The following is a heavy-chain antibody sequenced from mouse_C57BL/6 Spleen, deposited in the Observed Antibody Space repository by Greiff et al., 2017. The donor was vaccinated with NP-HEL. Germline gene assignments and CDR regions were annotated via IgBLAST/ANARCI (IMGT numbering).Heavy chain of an antibody. D-gene: IGHD3-2*02. CDR3: ARSDSSGYAY. Sequence: QVQLQQPGAELVRPGTSVKLSCKASGYTFTSYWMHWVKQRPGQGLEWIGVIDPSDSYTNYNQKFKGKATLTVDTSSSTAYMQLSSLTSEDSAVYYGARSDSSGYAYWGQGTTLTVSS. CDR2: IDPSDSYT. V-gene: IGHV1-59*01. J-gene: IGHJ2*01. CDR1: GYTFTSYW.